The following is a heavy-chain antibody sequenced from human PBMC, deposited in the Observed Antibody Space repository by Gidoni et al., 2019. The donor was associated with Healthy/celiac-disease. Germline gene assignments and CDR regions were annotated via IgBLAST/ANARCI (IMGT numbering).Heavy chain of an antibody. CDR3: AKVATLGAARNWFDP. V-gene: IGHV3-23*01. CDR2: ISGSGGST. J-gene: IGHJ5*02. Sequence: EVQLLESGGGLVQPGGSLRLSCAASGFTFSSYAMSGVRQAQGKGLEWVSAISGSGGSTYYADSVKGRFTISRDNAKNTLYLQMNSRRAEDTAVYYCAKVATLGAARNWFDPWGQGTLVTVSS. CDR1: GFTFSSYA. D-gene: IGHD1-26*01.